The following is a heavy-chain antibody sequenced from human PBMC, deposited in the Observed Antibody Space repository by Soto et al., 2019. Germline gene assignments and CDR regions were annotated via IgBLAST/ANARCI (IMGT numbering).Heavy chain of an antibody. CDR2: IIPIFATP. J-gene: IGHJ5*02. Sequence: QVQLVQSGAEVKKPGSSVKVSCKDSGGFNSYSISWVRQAPGQGPEWMGGIIPIFATPTYAQKFQGRVTITADKSTSTAYMELSRLTSEDMAVYYCARGGPVIIPAATNWFDPWGQGTLVSVSS. D-gene: IGHD2-2*01. CDR1: GGFNSYS. V-gene: IGHV1-69*06. CDR3: ARGGPVIIPAATNWFDP.